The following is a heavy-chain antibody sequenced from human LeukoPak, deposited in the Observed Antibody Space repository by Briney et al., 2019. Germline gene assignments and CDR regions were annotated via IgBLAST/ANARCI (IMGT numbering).Heavy chain of an antibody. Sequence: GGSLRLSCAASGFTVSSNYMSWVRQAPGKGLEWVSVIYSGGSTYYADSVKGRFTISRDNSKNTLYLQMNSLRAEDTAVYYCAREAIPSPLWLRPRGPFDYWGQGTLVTVSS. J-gene: IGHJ4*02. CDR1: GFTVSSNY. CDR2: IYSGGST. D-gene: IGHD2-2*02. V-gene: IGHV3-66*01. CDR3: AREAIPSPLWLRPRGPFDY.